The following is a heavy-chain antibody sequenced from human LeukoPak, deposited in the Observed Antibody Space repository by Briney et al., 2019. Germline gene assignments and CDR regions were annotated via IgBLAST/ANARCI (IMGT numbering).Heavy chain of an antibody. V-gene: IGHV4-30-2*01. J-gene: IGHJ3*02. CDR3: ARGRYYYDSSGYAPNAFDI. Sequence: SETLSLTCAVSGGSISSDGYSWSWIRQPPGKGLEWIGYIYHSGSTYYNPSLKSRVTISVDRSKNQFSLKLSSVTAADTAVYYCARGRYYYDSSGYAPNAFDIWGQGTMVTVSS. CDR1: GGSISSDGYS. CDR2: IYHSGST. D-gene: IGHD3-22*01.